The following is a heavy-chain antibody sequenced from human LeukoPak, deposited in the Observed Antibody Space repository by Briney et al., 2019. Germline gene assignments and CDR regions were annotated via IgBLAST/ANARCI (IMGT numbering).Heavy chain of an antibody. J-gene: IGHJ5*02. CDR3: AKGARGDTVTSIVGLNWFDP. CDR1: GITFRSYS. CDR2: ISYNGSHK. Sequence: GGSLRLSCAASGITFRSYSMHWLRQAPGKGLEWVAVISYNGSHKYYADSVKGRFSISRDNSKNTLYLQMNSLRDDDTAVYYCAKGARGDTVTSIVGLNWFDPWGQGTLVTVSS. D-gene: IGHD4-17*01. V-gene: IGHV3-30*18.